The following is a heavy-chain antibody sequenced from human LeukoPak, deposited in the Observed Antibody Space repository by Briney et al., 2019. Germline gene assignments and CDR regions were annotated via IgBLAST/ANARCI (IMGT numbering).Heavy chain of an antibody. CDR1: GESISGFY. CDR3: ARGVVIAPQTFDY. V-gene: IGHV4-59*01. CDR2: IYYSGST. D-gene: IGHD2-21*01. Sequence: SETLSLTCTVSGESISGFYWTWIRQPPGKGLEWIGYIYYSGSTNYNPSLKSRVTISVDTSKNQLSLKLSSVTAADTAVYYCARGVVIAPQTFDYWGQGTLVTVSS. J-gene: IGHJ4*02.